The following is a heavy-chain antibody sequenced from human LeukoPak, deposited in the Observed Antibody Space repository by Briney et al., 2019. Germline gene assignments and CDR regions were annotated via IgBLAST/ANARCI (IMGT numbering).Heavy chain of an antibody. CDR3: SRPLGVYSGCDRAFYS. CDR2: VNPNSGDT. V-gene: IGHV1-2*02. Sequence: SVKASCKASGFIFTDYYMYWVRQAPGHGLEWRGWVNPNSGDTNYAQKFQGRVTMTRHTSITTAYMVLRRLRSVDTAVYYCSRPLGVYSGCDRAFYSWGQGTLVTVSS. D-gene: IGHD5-12*01. CDR1: GFIFTDYY. J-gene: IGHJ4*02.